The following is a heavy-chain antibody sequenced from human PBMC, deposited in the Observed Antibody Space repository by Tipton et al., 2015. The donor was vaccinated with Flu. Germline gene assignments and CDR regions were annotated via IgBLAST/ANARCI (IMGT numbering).Heavy chain of an antibody. CDR3: ALRDRLSRFASGGHPFDY. V-gene: IGHV2-5*02. CDR1: GFSLSTSGVG. J-gene: IGHJ4*02. CDR2: IYWDDDK. Sequence: LVKPTQTLTLTCTFSGFSLSTSGVGVGWIRQPPGKALEWLALIYWDDDKRYSPSLKSRLTITKDTSKNQVVLTMTNMDPVDTATYYCALRDRLSRFASGGHPFDYWGQGTLVTVSS. D-gene: IGHD2-15*01.